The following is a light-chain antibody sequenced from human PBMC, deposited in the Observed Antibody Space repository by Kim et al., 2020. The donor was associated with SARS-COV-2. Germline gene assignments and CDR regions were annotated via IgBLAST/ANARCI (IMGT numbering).Light chain of an antibody. Sequence: APGKTARSTCGGSNVVTKNVHWYHQRTGQAPVRVIYFDRDRPSGIPERFSGAIAGNTATLTISRVEAGDEADYHCQVWDSGSSHVVFGGGTKRIVL. CDR3: QVWDSGSSHVV. V-gene: IGLV3-21*04. CDR1: NVVTKN. CDR2: FDR. J-gene: IGLJ2*01.